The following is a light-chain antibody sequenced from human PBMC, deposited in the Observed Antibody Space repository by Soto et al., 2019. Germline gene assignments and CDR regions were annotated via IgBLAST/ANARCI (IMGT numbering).Light chain of an antibody. CDR2: SDN. J-gene: IGLJ2*01. V-gene: IGLV1-44*01. Sequence: QSVLTQPPSASGTPGQTVTISCSGSSSNIGSNTVNWYQQLPGTAPKVLIYSDNQRPSGVPDRFSGSKSGTSASLAISGLQSEDEADYYCAAWHDGLDAVVFGGGTKLTVL. CDR3: AAWHDGLDAVV. CDR1: SSNIGSNT.